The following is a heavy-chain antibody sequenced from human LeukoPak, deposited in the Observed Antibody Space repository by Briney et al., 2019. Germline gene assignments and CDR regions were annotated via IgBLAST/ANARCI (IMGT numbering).Heavy chain of an antibody. CDR2: INSSSAYI. V-gene: IGHV3-21*03. CDR3: AKEMDDAFDI. D-gene: IGHD5-24*01. J-gene: IGHJ3*02. CDR1: SLTFTMYS. Sequence: GGSLRLSCAPASLTFTMYSVNCVRQAPGKGLEWVAFINSSSAYISYADSVKGRFTISRDNAKNSLYLQMNNLRAENTAVYYGAKEMDDAFDIWGQGTMVTVSS.